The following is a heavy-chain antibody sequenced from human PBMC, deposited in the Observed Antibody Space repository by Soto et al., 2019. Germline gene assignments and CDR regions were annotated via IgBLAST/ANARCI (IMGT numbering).Heavy chain of an antibody. CDR3: AREWYDGYEFDY. J-gene: IGHJ4*02. V-gene: IGHV3-21*04. CDR2: ITSGGSYI. D-gene: IGHD5-12*01. Sequence: GGSLRLSCAISGFTFSSYSMNWVRQAPGKGLEWVSSITSGGSYIYYADSVKGRFTISRDNAKNSLYLQMNSLRGEDTAVYYCAREWYDGYEFDYWGLGTLVTVSS. CDR1: GFTFSSYS.